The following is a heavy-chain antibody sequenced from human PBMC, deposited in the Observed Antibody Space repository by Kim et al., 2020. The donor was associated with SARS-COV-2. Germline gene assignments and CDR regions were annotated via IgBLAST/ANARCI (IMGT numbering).Heavy chain of an antibody. CDR3: ARPKDDFKTGPWGLLGY. J-gene: IGHJ4*02. CDR2: ISGDGNTI. D-gene: IGHD1-26*01. V-gene: IGHV3-48*03. CDR1: GFTFSSYE. Sequence: GGSLRLSCVASGFTFSSYEMNWVRQAPGKGLEWVSYISGDGNTIYYADSVKGRFTMSRDNAKNSLSLQMRSLRAEDTALYYCARPKDDFKTGPWGLLGYWGQGTLVTISS.